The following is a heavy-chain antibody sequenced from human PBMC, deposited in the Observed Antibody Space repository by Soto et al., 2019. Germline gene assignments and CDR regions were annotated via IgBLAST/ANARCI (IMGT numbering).Heavy chain of an antibody. Sequence: QVQLQESGPGLVKPSQTLSLTCTVSGGSISSGGYYWSWTRQHPGKGLEWIGYIYYSGSTYYNPSLKRRVTISVDTSKNQFSLKLSSVTAADTAVYYCATYYDFRGAIFDYWGQGTLVTVSS. J-gene: IGHJ4*02. CDR3: ATYYDFRGAIFDY. D-gene: IGHD3-3*01. V-gene: IGHV4-31*03. CDR2: IYYSGST. CDR1: GGSISSGGYY.